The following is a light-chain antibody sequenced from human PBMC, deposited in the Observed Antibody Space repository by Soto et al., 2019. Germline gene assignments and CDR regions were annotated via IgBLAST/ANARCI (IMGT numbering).Light chain of an antibody. CDR1: SSDVGAYEY. CDR2: EGT. J-gene: IGLJ3*02. CDR3: TSYVGNDIWV. Sequence: QSVLTQPPSASGSPGQSVTISCTGTSSDVGAYEYVSWYQQYPGKPPNLMIDEGTKRPAGVPDRFSGAESGTAASLPVSGLQAEEEAEYYCTSYVGNDIWVFGGGTKLTVL. V-gene: IGLV2-8*01.